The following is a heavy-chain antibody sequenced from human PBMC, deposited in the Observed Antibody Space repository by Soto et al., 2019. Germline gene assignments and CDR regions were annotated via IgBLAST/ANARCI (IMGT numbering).Heavy chain of an antibody. CDR3: AKDQMYYYDSSGYYPYFDY. D-gene: IGHD3-22*01. Sequence: GGSLRLSCAASGVTFSSYGMHWVRQATGKGLEWVAVISYDGSNKYYADSVKGRFTISRDNSKNTLYLQMNSLRAEDTAVYYCAKDQMYYYDSSGYYPYFDYWGQGTLVTVSS. J-gene: IGHJ4*02. CDR1: GVTFSSYG. CDR2: ISYDGSNK. V-gene: IGHV3-30*18.